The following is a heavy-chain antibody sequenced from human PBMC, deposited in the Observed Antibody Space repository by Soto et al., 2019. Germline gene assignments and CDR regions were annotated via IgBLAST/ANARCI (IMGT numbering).Heavy chain of an antibody. CDR1: GVSISSSSYY. J-gene: IGHJ6*03. CDR2: IYYSGST. Sequence: SETLSLTCTFSGVSISSSSYYWGWIRKPPGKGLEWIGSIYYSGSTYYNPSLKSRVTISVDTSKNQFSLKLSSATAADTAVYYCASRPRRISYMDVWGKGTTVTVSS. D-gene: IGHD1-20*01. CDR3: ASRPRRISYMDV. V-gene: IGHV4-39*01.